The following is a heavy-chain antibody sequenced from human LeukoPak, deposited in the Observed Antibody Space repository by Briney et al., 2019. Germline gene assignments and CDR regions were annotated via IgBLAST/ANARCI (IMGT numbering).Heavy chain of an antibody. Sequence: GGSLRLSCAASGLTFSSYSMNWVRQAPGKGLEWVSAISGSGGSTYYADSVKGRFTISRDNSKNTLYLQMNSLRAEDTAVYYCAKLYDFWSGTPSPWFDPWGQGTLVTVSS. CDR1: GLTFSSYS. J-gene: IGHJ5*02. D-gene: IGHD3-3*01. V-gene: IGHV3-23*01. CDR3: AKLYDFWSGTPSPWFDP. CDR2: ISGSGGST.